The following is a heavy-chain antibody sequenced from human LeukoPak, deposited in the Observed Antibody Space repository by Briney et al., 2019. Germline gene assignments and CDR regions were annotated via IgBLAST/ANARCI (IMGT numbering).Heavy chain of an antibody. CDR3: ARENSYGYFDY. CDR1: GVSISSYY. Sequence: SETLSLTCTVSGVSISSYYWSWIRQPPGKGLDSGSTNYNPSLKSRVTTSVDTSKNQFSLKLSSVTAADTAVYYCARENSYGYFDYWGQGTLVTVSS. CDR2: SGST. D-gene: IGHD5-18*01. J-gene: IGHJ4*02. V-gene: IGHV4-59*01.